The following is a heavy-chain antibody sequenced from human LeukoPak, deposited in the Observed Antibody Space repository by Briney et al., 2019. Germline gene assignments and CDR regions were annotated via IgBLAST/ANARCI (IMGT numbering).Heavy chain of an antibody. CDR3: ARIPWERYYYYYYMDV. CDR2: ISAYSGNT. J-gene: IGHJ6*03. Sequence: GASVKVSCKASGYTFTSYGISWVRQAPGQGLEWMGWISAYSGNTNYAQKLQGRVTMTTDTSTSTAYMELRSLRSDDTAVYYCARIPWERYYYYYYMDVWGKGTTVTVSS. V-gene: IGHV1-18*01. D-gene: IGHD1-26*01. CDR1: GYTFTSYG.